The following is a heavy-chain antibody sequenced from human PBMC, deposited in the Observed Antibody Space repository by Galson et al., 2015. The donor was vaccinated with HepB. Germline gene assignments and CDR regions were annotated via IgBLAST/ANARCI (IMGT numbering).Heavy chain of an antibody. J-gene: IGHJ6*03. CDR1: GFHFRNYA. CDR3: ARAACGGDCYGDYMDV. Sequence: SLRLSCATSGFHFRNYAMAWVRQAPGKGLEWVSSITGGTTTYYADSVKGRFTISRDNARNSLYLQMSSLKAADTAVYYCARAACGGDCYGDYMDVWGNGTSVTVSS. D-gene: IGHD2-21*01. CDR2: ITGGTTT. V-gene: IGHV3-69-1*01.